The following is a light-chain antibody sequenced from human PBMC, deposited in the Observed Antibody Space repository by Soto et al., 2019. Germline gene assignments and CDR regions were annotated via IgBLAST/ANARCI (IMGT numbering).Light chain of an antibody. Sequence: EIVLTQSPGTLSLSPGERATLSCRASQSVSSSYLAWYQQKPGQAPRLLIYGASSRATGIPDRFSGSGSGTAVTLTISRLEPEDFAVYYCQQYGSSPTITLGQGTRLVIK. V-gene: IGKV3-20*01. J-gene: IGKJ5*01. CDR2: GAS. CDR3: QQYGSSPTIT. CDR1: QSVSSSY.